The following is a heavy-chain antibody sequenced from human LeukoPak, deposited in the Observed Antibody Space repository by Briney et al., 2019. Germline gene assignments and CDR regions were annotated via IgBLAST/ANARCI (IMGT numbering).Heavy chain of an antibody. CDR3: AREGDSSVYHDY. Sequence: PSETLSLTCAVYRGSFSGYYWSWIRQPPGKGLEWIGEIHHSGSTNYNPSLKSRVTISVDMSKNQFSLKLSSVTAADTAVYYCAREGDSSVYHDYWGQGTLVTVSS. CDR2: IHHSGST. D-gene: IGHD3-22*01. V-gene: IGHV4-34*01. J-gene: IGHJ4*02. CDR1: RGSFSGYY.